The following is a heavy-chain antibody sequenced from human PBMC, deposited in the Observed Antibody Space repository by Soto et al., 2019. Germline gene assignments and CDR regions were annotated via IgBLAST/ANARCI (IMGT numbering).Heavy chain of an antibody. D-gene: IGHD3-9*01. J-gene: IGHJ6*02. V-gene: IGHV3-48*02. CDR3: ARETHYDILTGYRSYYYYGMDV. CDR2: ISSSSSTI. Sequence: GSLRLSCAASGFTFSSYSMNWVRRAPGKGLEWVSYISSSSSTIYYADSVKGRFTISRDNAKNSLYLQMNSLRDEDTAVYYCARETHYDILTGYRSYYYYGMDVWGQGTTVTVSS. CDR1: GFTFSSYS.